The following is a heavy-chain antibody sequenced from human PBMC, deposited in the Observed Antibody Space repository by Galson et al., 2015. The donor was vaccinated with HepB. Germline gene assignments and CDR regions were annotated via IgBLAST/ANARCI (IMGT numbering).Heavy chain of an antibody. J-gene: IGHJ2*01. CDR1: GFALSTYS. CDR3: AKDKQWLSYYYYGIDV. D-gene: IGHD6-19*01. V-gene: IGHV3-30*18. CDR2: ISYDGSNK. Sequence: SLRLSCAASGFALSTYSMNWVRQAPGKGLEWVAVISYDGSNKYYADSVKGRFTISRDNSKNPLYLQMNSLRAEDTAVYYCAKDKQWLSYYYYGIDVWGRGTLVTVST.